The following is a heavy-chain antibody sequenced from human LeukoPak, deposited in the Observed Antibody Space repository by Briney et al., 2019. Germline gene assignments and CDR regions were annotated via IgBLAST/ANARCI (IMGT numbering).Heavy chain of an antibody. D-gene: IGHD5-18*01. CDR3: ARGGGYSYGYYYYYYMDV. J-gene: IGHJ6*03. V-gene: IGHV4-34*01. CDR1: GGSFSGYY. CDR2: INHSGST. Sequence: PSETLSLTCAVYGGSFSGYYWRWIRQPPGKGLEWIGEINHSGSTNYNPSLKSRVTISVDTSKNQFSLKLSSVTAADTAVYYCARGGGYSYGYYYYYYMDVWGKGTTVTVSS.